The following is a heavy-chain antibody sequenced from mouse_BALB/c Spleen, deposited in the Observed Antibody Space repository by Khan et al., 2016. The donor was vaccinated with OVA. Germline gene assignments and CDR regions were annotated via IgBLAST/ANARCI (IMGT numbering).Heavy chain of an antibody. D-gene: IGHD2-10*01. CDR2: INTYTGEP. V-gene: IGHV9-3-1*01. Sequence: QIQLVQSGPELKKPGETVKISCKASGYTFTNYGMNWVKQSPGKVLKWMGWINTYTGEPTYADDFKGRFAFSLETSDSTAYLQINNLKTEDTATFICAGTPYCPYTLAYWGQGTSVSVSS. J-gene: IGHJ4*01. CDR1: GYTFTNYG. CDR3: AGTPYCPYTLAY.